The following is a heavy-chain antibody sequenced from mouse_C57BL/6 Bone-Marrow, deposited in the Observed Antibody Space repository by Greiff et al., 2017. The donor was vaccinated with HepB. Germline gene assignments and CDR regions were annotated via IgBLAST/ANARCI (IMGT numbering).Heavy chain of an antibody. J-gene: IGHJ3*01. Sequence: QVQLKQSGAELVRPGTSVKVSCKASGYAFTNYLIEWVKQRPGQGLEWIGVINPGSGGTNYNEKFKGKATLTADKSSSTAYMQLSSLTSEDSAVSFCARGYYGSSYFFAYWGQGTLVTVSA. CDR1: GYAFTNYL. CDR2: INPGSGGT. V-gene: IGHV1-54*01. D-gene: IGHD1-1*01. CDR3: ARGYYGSSYFFAY.